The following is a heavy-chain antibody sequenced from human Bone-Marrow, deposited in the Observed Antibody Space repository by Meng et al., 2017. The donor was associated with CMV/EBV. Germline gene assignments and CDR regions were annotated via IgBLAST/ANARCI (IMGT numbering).Heavy chain of an antibody. CDR2: IGTAGDT. CDR3: ARDKGYGMDV. V-gene: IGHV3-13*01. Sequence: GESLKISCAASGFTFSSYDMHWVRQATGKGLAWVSAIGTAGDTYYPGSVKGRFTISRENAKNSLYLQMNSLRAGDTAVYYCARDKGYGMDVWGQGTTVTVSS. CDR1: GFTFSSYD. J-gene: IGHJ6*02.